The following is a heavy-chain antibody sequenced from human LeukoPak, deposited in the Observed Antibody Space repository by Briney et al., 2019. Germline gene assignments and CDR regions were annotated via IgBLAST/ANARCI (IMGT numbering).Heavy chain of an antibody. J-gene: IGHJ4*02. CDR3: ARGRGTNGGDY. Sequence: ASVEVSCKASGYTFTGYYMHWVRQAPGQGLEWMGRINPNSGGTNYAQKFQGRVTMTRDTSISTAYMELSRLRSDDTAVYHCARGRGTNGGDYWGQGTLVTVSS. CDR1: GYTFTGYY. D-gene: IGHD2-8*01. CDR2: INPNSGGT. V-gene: IGHV1-2*06.